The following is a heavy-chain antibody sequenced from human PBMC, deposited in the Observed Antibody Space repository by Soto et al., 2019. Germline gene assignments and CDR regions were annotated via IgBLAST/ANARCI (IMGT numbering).Heavy chain of an antibody. D-gene: IGHD3-10*01. CDR2: IYPGDSDT. V-gene: IGHV5-51*01. Sequence: GESLKISCKGSGYSFTSYWIGWVRQMPGKDLEWMGIIYPGDSDTRYSPSFQGQVTISADKSISTAYLQWSSLKASDTAMYYCARRYYYGSGSYYNMYYFDYWGQGTLVTVSS. J-gene: IGHJ4*02. CDR1: GYSFTSYW. CDR3: ARRYYYGSGSYYNMYYFDY.